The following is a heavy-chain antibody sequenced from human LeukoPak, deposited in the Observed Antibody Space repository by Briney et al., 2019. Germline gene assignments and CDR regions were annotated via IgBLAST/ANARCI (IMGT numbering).Heavy chain of an antibody. V-gene: IGHV3-48*03. D-gene: IGHD6-19*01. Sequence: PGGSLRLSCEASGFTFSRYEMNWVRQAPGKGLEWISYINTRGSTIYYADSVKGRFTISRDNAKNSLYLQMNSLRVEDTAVYYCARELRDSSGWSKVRFDYWGQGALVTVSS. J-gene: IGHJ4*02. CDR2: INTRGSTI. CDR3: ARELRDSSGWSKVRFDY. CDR1: GFTFSRYE.